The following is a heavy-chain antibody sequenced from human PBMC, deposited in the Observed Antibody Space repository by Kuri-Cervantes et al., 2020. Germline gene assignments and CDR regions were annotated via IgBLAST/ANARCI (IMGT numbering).Heavy chain of an antibody. CDR3: ARRGDV. CDR1: GGSFSGYY. D-gene: IGHD3-10*01. CDR2: INHSGST. Sequence: LRLSCAVYGGSFSGYYWSWIRQPPGKGLEWIGEINHSGSTYYNPSLKSRVTISVDTSKNQFSLKLSSVTPADTAVYYCARRGDVWGQGTTVTVSS. V-gene: IGHV4-34*09. J-gene: IGHJ6*02.